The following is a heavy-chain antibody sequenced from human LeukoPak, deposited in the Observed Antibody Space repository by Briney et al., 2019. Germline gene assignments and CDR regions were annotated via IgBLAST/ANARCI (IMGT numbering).Heavy chain of an antibody. Sequence: SETLSLTCAVYGGSFSGYYWSWIRQPPGKGLEWIGEINHSGSTNYNQSLKSRVTISVDTSKNQFSLKLSSVTAADTAVYYCARGSSEGTTKWDVWGQGTTVTVSS. J-gene: IGHJ6*02. V-gene: IGHV4-34*01. CDR1: GGSFSGYY. CDR3: ARGSSEGTTKWDV. D-gene: IGHD1-1*01. CDR2: INHSGST.